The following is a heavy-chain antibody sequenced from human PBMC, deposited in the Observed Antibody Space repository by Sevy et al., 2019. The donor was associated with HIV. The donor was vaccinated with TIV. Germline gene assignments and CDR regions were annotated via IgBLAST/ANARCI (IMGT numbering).Heavy chain of an antibody. CDR3: ARHSTIEYFDY. J-gene: IGHJ4*02. CDR2: IYYSGST. Sequence: SETLSLTCTVSGGSISSYYWSWIRQPPGKGLEWIGYIYYSGSTNYNPSLKSRVTISVDTSKNQFSLKLSSVTAADTAVYYCARHSTIEYFDYWGQGTLVTVSS. CDR1: GGSISSYY. D-gene: IGHD5-12*01. V-gene: IGHV4-59*08.